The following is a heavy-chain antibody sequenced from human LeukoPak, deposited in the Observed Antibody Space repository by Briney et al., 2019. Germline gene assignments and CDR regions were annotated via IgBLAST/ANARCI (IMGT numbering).Heavy chain of an antibody. V-gene: IGHV1-2*02. CDR1: GYTFTGYY. CDR2: INPNSGGT. Sequence: ASVKVSCKASGYTFTGYYMHWVRQAPGQGLEWMGWINPNSGGTNYAQKFQGRVTMTRDTSISTAYMELSRLRSDDTVVYYCARNLYYYDSRGNRFDPWGQGTLVTVSS. D-gene: IGHD3-22*01. CDR3: ARNLYYYDSRGNRFDP. J-gene: IGHJ5*02.